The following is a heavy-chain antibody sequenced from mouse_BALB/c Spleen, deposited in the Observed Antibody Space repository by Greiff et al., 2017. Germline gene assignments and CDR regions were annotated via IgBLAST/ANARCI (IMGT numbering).Heavy chain of an antibody. D-gene: IGHD2-4*01. Sequence: QVQLQQSGPELVKPGASVRISCKASGYTFTSYYIHWVKQRPGQGLEWIGWIYPGNVNTKYNEKFKGKATLTADKSSSTAYMQLSSLTSEDSAVYFCARSDYDGPPFAYWGQGTLVTVSA. CDR3: ARSDYDGPPFAY. CDR2: IYPGNVNT. CDR1: GYTFTSYY. J-gene: IGHJ3*01. V-gene: IGHV1S56*01.